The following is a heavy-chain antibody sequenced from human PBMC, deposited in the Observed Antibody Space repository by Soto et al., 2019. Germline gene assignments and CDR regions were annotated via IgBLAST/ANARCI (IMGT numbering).Heavy chain of an antibody. J-gene: IGHJ5*02. CDR2: IYHSGST. V-gene: IGHV4-30-2*01. Sequence: QLQMQASGSGLVKPSQTLSLTCAVSGGSISSGGYSWSWIRQPPGKGLEWIGYIYHSGSTYYNPALESRVTISVDRSKNKFSLKLSSVTAADTAVDYCARVPGPWGQGTLVTVSS. CDR3: ARVPGP. CDR1: GGSISSGGYS.